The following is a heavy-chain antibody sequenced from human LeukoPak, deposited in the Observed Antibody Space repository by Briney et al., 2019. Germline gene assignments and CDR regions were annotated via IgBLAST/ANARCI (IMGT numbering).Heavy chain of an antibody. CDR3: AKAYSRYSSGCVDY. Sequence: SLRLSCAASGFTFDDYAMHWVRQVPGKGLEWVSSISWNSGSIGYADSVKGRFTISRDNAKNSLYLQMNSLRPEDTAFYYCAKAYSRYSSGCVDYWGQGALVTVSS. J-gene: IGHJ4*02. V-gene: IGHV3-9*01. CDR2: ISWNSGSI. CDR1: GFTFDDYA. D-gene: IGHD6-19*01.